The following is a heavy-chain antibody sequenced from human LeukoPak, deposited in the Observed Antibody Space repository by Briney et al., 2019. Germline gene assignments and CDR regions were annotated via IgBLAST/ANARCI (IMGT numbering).Heavy chain of an antibody. CDR2: VSTTGRY. V-gene: IGHV4-61*02. J-gene: IGHJ4*02. D-gene: IGHD2-2*02. CDR1: GGSISSSSYY. CDR3: AREPTNTPGRPLDS. Sequence: SETLSLTCTVSGGSISSSSYYWGWIRQPAGKGLEWIGRVSTTGRYNYKPFFMSRVTMSVDISNNQVSLSLTSVTAADTAVYYCAREPTNTPGRPLDSWGQGILVTVSS.